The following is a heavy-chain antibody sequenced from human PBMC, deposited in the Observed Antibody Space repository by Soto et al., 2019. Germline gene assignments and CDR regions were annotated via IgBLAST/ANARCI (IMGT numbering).Heavy chain of an antibody. CDR2: ISRTGDYI. CDR1: GFTFSTYD. V-gene: IGHV3-21*02. Sequence: EVQLVESGGGLVKPGGSLRLSCAVSGFTFSTYDMNWVRQAPGKGLEWVASISRTGDYIYYAESVKGRFTISRDDADYSLHLQMSSLSVADTAVSYCAREDFAYWGQGTLVTVSS. J-gene: IGHJ4*02. CDR3: AREDFAY.